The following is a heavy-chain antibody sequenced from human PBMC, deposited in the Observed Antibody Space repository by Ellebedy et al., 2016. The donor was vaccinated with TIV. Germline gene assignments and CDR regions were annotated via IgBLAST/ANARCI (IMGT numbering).Heavy chain of an antibody. J-gene: IGHJ6*02. CDR3: ASERRTMIDHYYGMDV. Sequence: AASVKVSCKASGYTFTGYYMHWVRQAPGQGLEWMGWINPNSGGANYAQKFQGRVTMTRDTSIGTASLELSRLRSDDTDVYYCASERRTMIDHYYGMDVWGQGTTVTVSS. CDR2: INPNSGGA. V-gene: IGHV1-2*02. D-gene: IGHD3-22*01. CDR1: GYTFTGYY.